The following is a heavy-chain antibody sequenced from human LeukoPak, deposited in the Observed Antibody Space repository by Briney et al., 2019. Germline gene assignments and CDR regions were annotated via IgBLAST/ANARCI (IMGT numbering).Heavy chain of an antibody. CDR2: IWNDGSNK. V-gene: IGHV3-33*01. CDR3: ARASGPFDY. D-gene: IGHD3-10*01. J-gene: IGHJ4*02. Sequence: AGSRRLSCVASGFMFSVYGMHWDRQAPGKGLEWVAVIWNDGSNKYYADSVKGRFTISRDNSKNTLYLQMNSLRAEDTAVYSCARASGPFDYWGQGTLVTVSS. CDR1: GFMFSVYG.